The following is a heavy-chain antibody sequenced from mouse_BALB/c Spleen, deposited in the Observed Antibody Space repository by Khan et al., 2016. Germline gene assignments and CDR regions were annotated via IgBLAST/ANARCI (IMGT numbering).Heavy chain of an antibody. CDR2: IDPANGNT. D-gene: IGHD2-4*01. CDR1: GFNIKDTY. CDR3: ARSPYDYDVGFAY. Sequence: VQLQQSGAELVKPGASVKLSCTASGFNIKDTYMHWVKQRPEQGLEWIGRIDPANGNTKYDPKFQGKATIKADTSSNTAYLPPSSLTSEDAAGYYFARSPYDYDVGFAYWGQGTLVTVSA. J-gene: IGHJ3*01. V-gene: IGHV14-3*02.